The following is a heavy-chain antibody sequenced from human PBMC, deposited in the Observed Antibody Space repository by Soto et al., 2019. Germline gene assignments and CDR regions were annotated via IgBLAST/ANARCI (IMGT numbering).Heavy chain of an antibody. CDR2: TYYRSKWYN. V-gene: IGHV6-1*01. D-gene: IGHD3-10*01. J-gene: IGHJ6*03. CDR1: GDSVSRNSAA. CDR3: ARGRGGKYYYGSGSGYYYYYMDV. Sequence: PSQTLSLTCVISGDSVSRNSAACNWIRQSPSRGLEWLGRTYYRSKWYNDYAVSVKSRITINPDTSKNQFSLQLNSVTPEDTAVYYCARGRGGKYYYGSGSGYYYYYMDVWGKGTTVTVSS.